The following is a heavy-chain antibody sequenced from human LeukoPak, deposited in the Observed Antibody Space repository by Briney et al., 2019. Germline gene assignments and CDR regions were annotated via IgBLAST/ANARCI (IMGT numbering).Heavy chain of an antibody. CDR3: ARQVRFSGALYNWFDP. J-gene: IGHJ5*02. CDR2: IDDSGST. V-gene: IGHV4-59*08. Sequence: SETLSLTCAVHGGSFSDQYWSWIRQSPGRGLEWIGYIDDSGSTIYNPSLKSRVSLSVDTSKNEFSLQLSSVTAADTAVYFCARQVRFSGALYNWFDPWGQGTLVTVFS. CDR1: GGSFSDQY.